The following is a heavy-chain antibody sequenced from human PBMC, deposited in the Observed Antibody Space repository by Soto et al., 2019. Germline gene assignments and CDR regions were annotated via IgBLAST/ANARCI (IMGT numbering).Heavy chain of an antibody. CDR3: ARLIGNSWLDS. J-gene: IGHJ5*01. CDR1: RETASTNSAT. CDR2: TYYRSKWFN. V-gene: IGHV6-1*01. Sequence: SPYLPLTSSLFRETASTNSATWDRTTASPSRGLDWLGRTYYRSKWFNDYAVSVKGRISINPDTSNSQFSLQLNSVTPDDTAVYYCARLIGNSWLDSWGQGTLVTVSS. D-gene: IGHD2-8*01.